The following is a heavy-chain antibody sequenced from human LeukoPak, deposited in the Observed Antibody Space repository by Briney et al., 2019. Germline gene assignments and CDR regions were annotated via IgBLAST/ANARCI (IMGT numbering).Heavy chain of an antibody. CDR1: GGSISSSNW. J-gene: IGHJ5*02. D-gene: IGHD5-12*01. CDR2: IYHSGST. CDR3: ARERATMVWFDP. Sequence: SETLSLTCAVSGGSISSSNWWSWVRQPPGKGLEWIGEIYHSGSTNYNPSLKSRVTISVDTSKNQFSLKLSSVTAADTAVYYCARERATMVWFDPWGQGTLVTVSS. V-gene: IGHV4-4*02.